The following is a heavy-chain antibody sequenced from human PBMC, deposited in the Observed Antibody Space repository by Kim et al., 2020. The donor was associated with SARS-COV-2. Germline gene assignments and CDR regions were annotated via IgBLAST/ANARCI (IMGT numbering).Heavy chain of an antibody. CDR3: AKGGGSL. CDR1: GFTFSSYW. Sequence: GGSLRLSCTVSGFTFSSYWMSWARQAPGKGLEWVATIKEDGTEKDYVDSVKGRFTISRDNARNSMFMQMNSLRAEDTAVYYCAKGGGSLWGQGTLVTVAS. D-gene: IGHD3-16*01. CDR2: IKEDGTEK. V-gene: IGHV3-7*01. J-gene: IGHJ1*01.